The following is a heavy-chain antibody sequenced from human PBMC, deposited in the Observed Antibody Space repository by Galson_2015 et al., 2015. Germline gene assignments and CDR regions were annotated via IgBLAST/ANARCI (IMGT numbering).Heavy chain of an antibody. Sequence: HWVRQAPGQRLGWMGWINAGNGNTKYSQKFQGRVTITRDTSASTAYMELSSLRSEDTAVYYCARDSGYDILTGYSYYYYYMDVWGKGTTVTVSS. J-gene: IGHJ6*03. CDR2: INAGNGNT. V-gene: IGHV1-3*01. D-gene: IGHD3-9*01. CDR3: ARDSGYDILTGYSYYYYYMDV.